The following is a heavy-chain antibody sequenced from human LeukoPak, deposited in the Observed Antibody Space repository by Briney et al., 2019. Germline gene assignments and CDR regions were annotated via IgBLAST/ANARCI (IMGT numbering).Heavy chain of an antibody. CDR1: GASISSGNYY. CDR3: ARHEWELPSGAFDI. J-gene: IGHJ3*02. CDR2: IYYSGST. V-gene: IGHV4-61*01. D-gene: IGHD1-26*01. Sequence: SQTLSLTCTVSGASISSGNYYWRWIRQPPGKGLEWIGYIYYSGSTNYNPSLKSRVTISVDTSKNQFSLKLSSVTAADTAVYYCARHEWELPSGAFDIWGQGTMVTVSS.